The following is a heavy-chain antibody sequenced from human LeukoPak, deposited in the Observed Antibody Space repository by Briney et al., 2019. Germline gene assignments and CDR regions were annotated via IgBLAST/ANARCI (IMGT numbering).Heavy chain of an antibody. CDR1: GFTFDDYA. CDR3: AKDSSDWYQDFDY. D-gene: IGHD6-19*01. CDR2: ISWNSGSI. V-gene: IGHV3-9*01. Sequence: GGSLRLSCAASGFTFDDYAMHWVRQAPGKGLEWVSGISWNSGSIGYADSVKGRFTISRDNAKNSLYLQMNSLRAEDTALYYCAKDSSDWYQDFDYWGQGTLVTVSS. J-gene: IGHJ4*02.